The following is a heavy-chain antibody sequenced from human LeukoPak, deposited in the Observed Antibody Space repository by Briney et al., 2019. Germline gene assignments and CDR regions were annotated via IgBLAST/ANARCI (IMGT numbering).Heavy chain of an antibody. Sequence: PGGSLRLSREASGFTFSSYGMHWVRQAPGKGLEWVAFIRYDGSNKYYTDSVKGRFTISRDNSKNTLYLQMNSLKTEDTAVYYCAKRPYGSGSYTFDYWGQGSLVTVSS. CDR3: AKRPYGSGSYTFDY. D-gene: IGHD3-10*01. CDR1: GFTFSSYG. CDR2: IRYDGSNK. J-gene: IGHJ4*02. V-gene: IGHV3-30*02.